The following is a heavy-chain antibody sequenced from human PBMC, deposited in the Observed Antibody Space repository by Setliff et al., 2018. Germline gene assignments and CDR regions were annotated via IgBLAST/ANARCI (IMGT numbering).Heavy chain of an antibody. CDR2: INPSGGST. V-gene: IGHV1-46*01. CDR1: GYTSTSYY. Sequence: ASVKVSCKASGYTSTSYYMHWVRQAPGQGLEWMGIINPSGGSTSYAQKFQGRVTMTRDTSTSTVYMELSSLRSEDTAVYYCARDKLWLMGYYYYYYMDVWGKGTTVTVSS. CDR3: ARDKLWLMGYYYYYYMDV. D-gene: IGHD5-18*01. J-gene: IGHJ6*03.